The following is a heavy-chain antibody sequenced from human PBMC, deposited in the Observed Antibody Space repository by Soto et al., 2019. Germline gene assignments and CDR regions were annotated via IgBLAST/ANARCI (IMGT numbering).Heavy chain of an antibody. V-gene: IGHV3-33*01. J-gene: IGHJ4*02. CDR1: GFTFSSYG. D-gene: IGHD5-12*01. CDR3: ARGWFAGGYEFDY. Sequence: QVQLVESGGGVVQPGRSLRLSCTASGFTFSSYGMHWVRQAPGKGLEWVAIIWYDGSDKYYSDSVKGRFTISRDNSKNTLYLQMNSLGGEDTAIYYCARGWFAGGYEFDYWGQGTLVTVSS. CDR2: IWYDGSDK.